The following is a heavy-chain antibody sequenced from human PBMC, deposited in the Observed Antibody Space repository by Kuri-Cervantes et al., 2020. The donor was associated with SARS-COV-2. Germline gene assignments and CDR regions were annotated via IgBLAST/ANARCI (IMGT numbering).Heavy chain of an antibody. J-gene: IGHJ6*02. Sequence: SETLSLTCTVSGGSISSSSSYFWGWIRQPPGSGLEFIGNIYYTGSTYYNPSLQSRVTISVDTSKKQFSLKLRSVTAADTAVYYCARGTVGAPGGGMDVWGQGTTVTVSS. D-gene: IGHD1-26*01. CDR2: IYYTGST. CDR1: GGSISSSSSYF. CDR3: ARGTVGAPGGGMDV. V-gene: IGHV4-39*01.